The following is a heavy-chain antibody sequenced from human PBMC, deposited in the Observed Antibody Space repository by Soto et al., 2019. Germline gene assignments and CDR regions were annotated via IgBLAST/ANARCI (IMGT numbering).Heavy chain of an antibody. V-gene: IGHV1-18*01. CDR3: ARLNSGNYYYYGMDV. J-gene: IGHJ6*02. Sequence: QVQLVQSGAEVKEPGASVKVSCKASGYTFTSYGISWVRQAPGQGLECMGWISPYNGNTNYAQMLQGRVTMTTDTSTSTAYMELSSLRSDDTAVYYCARLNSGNYYYYGMDVWGQGTTVTVSS. D-gene: IGHD7-27*01. CDR1: GYTFTSYG. CDR2: ISPYNGNT.